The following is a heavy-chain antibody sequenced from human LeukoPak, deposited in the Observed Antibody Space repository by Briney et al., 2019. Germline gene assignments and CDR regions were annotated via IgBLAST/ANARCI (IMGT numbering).Heavy chain of an antibody. CDR2: IYHSGST. D-gene: IGHD6-19*01. J-gene: IGHJ4*02. Sequence: SETLSLTCAVSGYSISSGYYWGWIRQPPGKGLEWIGMIYHSGSTYYNPSLKSRVTISVDTSKNQFSLKLSSVTAADTAVYYCARALGGGYSSGWYYFDYWGQGTLVTVSS. CDR3: ARALGGGYSSGWYYFDY. CDR1: GYSISSGYY. V-gene: IGHV4-38-2*01.